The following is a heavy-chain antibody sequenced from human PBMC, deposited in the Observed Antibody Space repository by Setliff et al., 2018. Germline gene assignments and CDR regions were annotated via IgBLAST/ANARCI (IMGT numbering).Heavy chain of an antibody. CDR3: ARDSGMGSPPYYYDCYGMDV. J-gene: IGHJ6*02. CDR1: GGSISSSLYY. V-gene: IGHV4-39*06. CDR2: IYYSGST. D-gene: IGHD6-25*01. Sequence: SETLSLTCTVSGGSISSSLYYWGWLRPPPGKGREWIGSIYYSGSTYYNPSLKSRVTISVDKSKNQFTLKLSSVTAADTAVYYCARDSGMGSPPYYYDCYGMDVWGQGTTVTVSS.